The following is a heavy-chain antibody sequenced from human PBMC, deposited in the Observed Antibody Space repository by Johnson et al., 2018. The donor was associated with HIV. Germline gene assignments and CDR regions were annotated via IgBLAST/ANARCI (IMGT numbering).Heavy chain of an antibody. CDR3: ARGIPRRNGDYDHVIDI. V-gene: IGHV3-30*02. CDR2: IRYDGSNK. D-gene: IGHD4-17*01. J-gene: IGHJ3*02. CDR1: GFTFSSYG. Sequence: QVQLVESGGGVVQPGGSLRLSCAASGFTFSSYGMHWVRQAPGKGLEWVAFIRYDGSNKYYADSVKGRFTISRDNSKNSLYLQMNSLRAEDTAVYYCARGIPRRNGDYDHVIDIWGQGTMVTVSS.